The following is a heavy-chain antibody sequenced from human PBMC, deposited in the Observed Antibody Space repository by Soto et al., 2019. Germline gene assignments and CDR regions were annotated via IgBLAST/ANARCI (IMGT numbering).Heavy chain of an antibody. Sequence: SETLSLTCAVSGYSLSSGYLWGWIRQPPGKGLEWMGSIYHSGSTYYNSSLKSRLSISVDTSKNRFSLHLSSVTAADTAVYYCARGRYSGYDRYYFDSWGQGTLVTVSS. CDR3: ARGRYSGYDRYYFDS. D-gene: IGHD5-12*01. J-gene: IGHJ4*02. CDR1: GYSLSSGYL. CDR2: IYHSGST. V-gene: IGHV4-38-2*01.